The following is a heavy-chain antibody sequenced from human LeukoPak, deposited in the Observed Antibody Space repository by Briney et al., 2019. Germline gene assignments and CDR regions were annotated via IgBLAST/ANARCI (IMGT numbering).Heavy chain of an antibody. D-gene: IGHD5-18*01. J-gene: IGHJ6*03. CDR1: GYTLSSYG. CDR3: ARRGVDTAMDYYMDV. V-gene: IGHV1-18*01. CDR2: ISVYTGNT. Sequence: ASVTVSCKASGYTLSSYGISWVRQAPGQGLEWMGWISVYTGNTKYAQKFQGRVSMTTDTSTSTAYMELRSLRSDDTAVYYCARRGVDTAMDYYMDVWGKGTTVTVSS.